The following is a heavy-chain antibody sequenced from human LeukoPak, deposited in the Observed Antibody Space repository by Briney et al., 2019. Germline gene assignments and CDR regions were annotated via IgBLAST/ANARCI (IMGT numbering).Heavy chain of an antibody. J-gene: IGHJ4*02. CDR1: GGSISSSSYY. V-gene: IGHV4-39*01. D-gene: IGHD3-22*01. CDR3: ARLDSSGYYASSYFDY. Sequence: PSETLSLTCTVSGGSISSSSYYWGWIRQPPGKGLEWIGSIYCSGSTYYNPSLKSRVTISVDTSKNQFSLKLSSVTAADTAVYYCARLDSSGYYASSYFDYWGQGTLVTVSS. CDR2: IYCSGST.